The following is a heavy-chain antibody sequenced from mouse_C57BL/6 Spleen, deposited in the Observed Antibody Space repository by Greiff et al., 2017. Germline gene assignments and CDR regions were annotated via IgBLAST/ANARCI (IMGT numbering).Heavy chain of an antibody. J-gene: IGHJ1*03. D-gene: IGHD3-1*01. CDR1: GFTFSDYG. V-gene: IGHV5-17*01. CDR2: ISSGSSTI. Sequence: EVQVVESGGGLVKPGGSLKLSCAASGFTFSDYGMHWVRQAPEKGLEWVAYISSGSSTIYYADTVKGRFTISRDNATNTLFLRMTSLRSEDTAMXYCARIGDDWYFDVWGTGTTVTVSS. CDR3: ARIGDDWYFDV.